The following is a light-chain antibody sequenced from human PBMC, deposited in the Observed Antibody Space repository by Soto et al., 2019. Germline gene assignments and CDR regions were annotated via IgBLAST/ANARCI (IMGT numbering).Light chain of an antibody. Sequence: QSALAQPSSVSGSPGQSITVSCTGTSTHVGGYNYVSWYQHHPGKGPKLIIYEVNNRPPGVSDRFSGSKSGNKASLTISNLEAEDESDYYCGSYTSTDTPFVFGTGTKVTVL. CDR1: STHVGGYNY. V-gene: IGLV2-14*01. CDR2: EVN. CDR3: GSYTSTDTPFV. J-gene: IGLJ1*01.